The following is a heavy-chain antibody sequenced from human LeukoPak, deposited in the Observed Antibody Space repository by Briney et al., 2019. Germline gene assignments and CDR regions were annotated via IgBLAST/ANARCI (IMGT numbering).Heavy chain of an antibody. Sequence: SETLSLTCTVSGGSISSYYWSWIRQPPGKGLEWIGYIYYSGSTNYNPSLKSRVTISVDTSKNQFSLKLSSVTAADTAAYYCARAPEGYGMDVWGQGTTVTVSS. CDR2: IYYSGST. CDR3: ARAPEGYGMDV. CDR1: GGSISSYY. V-gene: IGHV4-59*01. J-gene: IGHJ6*02.